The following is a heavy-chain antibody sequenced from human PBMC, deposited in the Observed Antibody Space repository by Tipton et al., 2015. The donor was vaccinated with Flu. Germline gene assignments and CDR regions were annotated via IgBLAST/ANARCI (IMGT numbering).Heavy chain of an antibody. CDR3: AKDGGVRFLEWLSP. J-gene: IGHJ5*02. Sequence: QVQLVQSGGGVVQPGRSLRLSCAASGFTFSSYAMHWVRQAPGMGLEWVAVIGYDVRNNDYADSVKGRFTISRDNFKNTLYLQMNSLRVEDTAVYYCAKDGGVRFLEWLSPWGQGTLVTVSS. V-gene: IGHV3-30*18. D-gene: IGHD3-3*01. CDR2: IGYDVRNN. CDR1: GFTFSSYA.